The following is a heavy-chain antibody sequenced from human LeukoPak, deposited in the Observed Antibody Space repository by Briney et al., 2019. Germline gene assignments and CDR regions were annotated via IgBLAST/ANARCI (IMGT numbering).Heavy chain of an antibody. CDR2: IIPILGIA. CDR3: ARDSWYYYDSSGYYSLDY. CDR1: GGTFSSYA. D-gene: IGHD3-22*01. J-gene: IGHJ4*02. Sequence: SVKVSCKASGGTFSSYAISWVRQAPGQGLEWMGRIIPILGIANYAQKFQGRVTITAGKSTSTAYMELSSLRSEDTAVYYCARDSWYYYDSSGYYSLDYWGQGTLVTVSS. V-gene: IGHV1-69*04.